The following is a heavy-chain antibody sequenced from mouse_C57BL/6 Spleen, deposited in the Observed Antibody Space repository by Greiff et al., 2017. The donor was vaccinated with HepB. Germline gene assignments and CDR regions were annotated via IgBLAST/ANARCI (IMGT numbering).Heavy chain of an antibody. Sequence: EVKVVESEGGLVQPGSSMKLSCTASGFTFSDYYMAWVRQVPEKGLEWVANINYDGSSTYYLDSLKSRFIISRDNAKNILYLQMSSLKSEDTATYYCARDGGNYVDYYAMDYWGQGTSVTVSS. D-gene: IGHD2-1*01. V-gene: IGHV5-16*01. J-gene: IGHJ4*01. CDR1: GFTFSDYY. CDR2: INYDGSST. CDR3: ARDGGNYVDYYAMDY.